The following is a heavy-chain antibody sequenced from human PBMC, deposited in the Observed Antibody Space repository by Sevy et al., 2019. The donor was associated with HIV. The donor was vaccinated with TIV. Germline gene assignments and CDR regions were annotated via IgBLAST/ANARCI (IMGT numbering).Heavy chain of an antibody. V-gene: IGHV3-48*02. D-gene: IGHD5-12*01. CDR3: ARSSGYSGYDPGY. Sequence: GGSLRFSCAASGFTFSSYSMNWVRQAPGKGLEWVSYISSSSSTIYYADSVKGRFTISRDNAKNSLYLQMDSLRDEDTAVYYCARSSGYSGYDPGYWGQGTLVTVSS. J-gene: IGHJ4*02. CDR1: GFTFSSYS. CDR2: ISSSSSTI.